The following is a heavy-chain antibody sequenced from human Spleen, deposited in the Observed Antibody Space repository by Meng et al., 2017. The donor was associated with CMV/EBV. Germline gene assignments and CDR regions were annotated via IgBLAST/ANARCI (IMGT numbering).Heavy chain of an antibody. J-gene: IGHJ5*02. D-gene: IGHD2-2*01. CDR1: FSSYA. CDR2: IIPIFGTA. V-gene: IGHV1-69*05. CDR3: ARSGYCSSTSCYFRNWFDP. Sequence: FSSYAISWVRHAPEQGLEWMGGIIPIFGTANYAQKFQGRVTITTDESTSTAYMELSSLRSEDTAVYYCARSGYCSSTSCYFRNWFDPWGQGTLVTVSS.